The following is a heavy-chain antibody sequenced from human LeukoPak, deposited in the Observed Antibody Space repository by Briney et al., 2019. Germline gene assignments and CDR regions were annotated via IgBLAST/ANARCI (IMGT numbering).Heavy chain of an antibody. CDR1: GGSVGSGSYY. CDR3: ASRSHSGYDPHWYFDL. CDR2: IYYSGST. J-gene: IGHJ2*01. D-gene: IGHD5-12*01. V-gene: IGHV4-61*01. Sequence: SETLSLTCTVSGGSVGSGSYYWSWIRQPPGKGLEWIGYIYYSGSTNYNPSLKSRVTISVDTSKNQFSLKLSSVTAADTAVYYCASRSHSGYDPHWYFDLWGRGTLVTVSS.